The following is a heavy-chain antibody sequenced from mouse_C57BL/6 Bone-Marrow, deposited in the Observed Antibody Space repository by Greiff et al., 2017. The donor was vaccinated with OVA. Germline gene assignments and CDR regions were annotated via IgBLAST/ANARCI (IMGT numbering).Heavy chain of an antibody. D-gene: IGHD2-4*01. CDR3: VRPLYDYDVAWFAY. V-gene: IGHV10-1*01. CDR1: GFSFNTYA. J-gene: IGHJ3*01. CDR2: IRSKSNNYAT. Sequence: EVKVEESGGGLVQPKGSLKLSCAASGFSFNTYAMNWVRQAPGKGLEWVARIRSKSNNYATYYADSVKDRFTISRDDSESMLYLQMNNLKTEDTAMYYCVRPLYDYDVAWFAYWGQGTLVTVSA.